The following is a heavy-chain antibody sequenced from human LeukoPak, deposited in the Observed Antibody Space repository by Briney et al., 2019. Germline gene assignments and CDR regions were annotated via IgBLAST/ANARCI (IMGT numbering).Heavy chain of an antibody. CDR1: GGSISSYY. CDR3: ARARGGYFPGWYFDL. J-gene: IGHJ2*01. Sequence: PSETLSLTCTVSGGSISSYYWSWIRQPPGKGLEWIGYIYYSGSTNYNPSLKSRVTISVDTSKNQFSLKLSSVTAADTAVYYCARARGGYFPGWYFDLWGRGTLVTVSS. V-gene: IGHV4-59*01. CDR2: IYYSGST. D-gene: IGHD1-26*01.